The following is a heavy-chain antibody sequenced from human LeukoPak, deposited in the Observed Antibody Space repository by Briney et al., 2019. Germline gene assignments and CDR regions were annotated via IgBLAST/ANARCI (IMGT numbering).Heavy chain of an antibody. CDR1: GFIFSSYG. CDR2: IGYDGNKR. V-gene: IGHV3-30*18. J-gene: IGHJ4*02. CDR3: ANYGSAYYFDY. Sequence: GRSLRLSCAASGFIFSSYGMHWVRQAPGKGLQWVAVIGYDGNKRYYADSVKGRFTISRGNSKNTLYLQMNSLRAEDTAVYYCANYGSAYYFDYWGQGTLVTVSS. D-gene: IGHD3-10*01.